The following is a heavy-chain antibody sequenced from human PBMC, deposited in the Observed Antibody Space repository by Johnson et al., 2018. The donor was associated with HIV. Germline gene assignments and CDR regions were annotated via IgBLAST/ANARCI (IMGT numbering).Heavy chain of an antibody. D-gene: IGHD4-23*01. CDR1: GLTFSDYG. Sequence: QVQLVESGGGVVQPGGSLRLSCAASGLTFSDYGMHWVRQAPGKGLEWVAVITFEGSDKYYADSVKGRVTISRDDSKNTLYLQMNSLRAGDTAVYYCARGPSVVTLHAFDLWGQGTLVTVSS. V-gene: IGHV3-30*03. CDR3: ARGPSVVTLHAFDL. J-gene: IGHJ3*01. CDR2: ITFEGSDK.